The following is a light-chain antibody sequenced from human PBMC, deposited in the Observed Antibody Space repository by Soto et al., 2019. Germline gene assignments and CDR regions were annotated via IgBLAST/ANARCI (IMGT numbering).Light chain of an antibody. Sequence: DVQMTQSPSSLSAFVGDRVTITCRASQGIAPYLAWFQQKAGKVPNLLFYATSTLQSGVPSLFSGRGSETEFTLTISSLQPEDVATYYCQKYNTAPLTFGGGTKVEIK. V-gene: IGKV1-27*01. CDR3: QKYNTAPLT. J-gene: IGKJ4*01. CDR1: QGIAPY. CDR2: ATS.